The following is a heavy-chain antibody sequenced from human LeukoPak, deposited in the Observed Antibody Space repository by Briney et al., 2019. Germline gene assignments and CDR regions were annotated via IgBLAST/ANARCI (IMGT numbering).Heavy chain of an antibody. D-gene: IGHD4-11*01. V-gene: IGHV4-61*01. Sequence: PSETLSLTCTVSGGSVSSGSYYWSWIRQPPGKGLEWIGYIFYTGSTKYNPSLKSRVTMSVDTSKNQFSLGLSSVTAADTAMYYCASSNLFHPYSYFDLWGRGTLVTVSS. J-gene: IGHJ2*01. CDR2: IFYTGST. CDR3: ASSNLFHPYSYFDL. CDR1: GGSVSSGSYY.